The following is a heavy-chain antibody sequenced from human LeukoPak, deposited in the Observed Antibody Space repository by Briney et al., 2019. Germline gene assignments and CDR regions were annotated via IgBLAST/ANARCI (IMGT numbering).Heavy chain of an antibody. D-gene: IGHD4-11*01. CDR1: GYTFAGYY. CDR3: ARDSGDYSNYGTAFDI. Sequence: ASVKVSCKTSGYTFAGYYMHWVRQAPGQGLEWMGWINPNSGGTNYAQKFQGRVTITADKSTSTAYMELSSLRSEDTAVYYCARDSGDYSNYGTAFDIWGQGTMVTVSS. J-gene: IGHJ3*02. CDR2: INPNSGGT. V-gene: IGHV1-2*02.